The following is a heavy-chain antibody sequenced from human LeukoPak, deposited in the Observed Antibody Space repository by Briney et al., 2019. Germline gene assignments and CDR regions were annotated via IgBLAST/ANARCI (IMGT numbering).Heavy chain of an antibody. CDR1: GFTFSSYA. J-gene: IGHJ4*02. CDR3: ARVVRTDDYVWGSYRFHYYFDY. CDR2: INWNGGST. Sequence: GGSLRLSCAASGFTFSSYAMSWVRQAPGKGLEWVSGINWNGGSTGYADSVKGRFTISRDNAKNSLYLQMNSLRAEDTALYYCARVVRTDDYVWGSYRFHYYFDYWGQGTLVTVSS. D-gene: IGHD3-16*02. V-gene: IGHV3-20*04.